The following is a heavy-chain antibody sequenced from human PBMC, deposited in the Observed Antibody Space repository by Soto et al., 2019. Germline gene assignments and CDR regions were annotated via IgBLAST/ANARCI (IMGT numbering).Heavy chain of an antibody. CDR3: ARERIAVAGPYYYGMDV. CDR2: IYYSGST. CDR1: GGSISSGGYY. Sequence: SETLSLTCTVSGGSISSGGYYWSWIRQHPGKGLEWIGYIYYSGSTYYNPTLKSRVTISVDTSKNQFSLKLSSVTAADTAVYYCARERIAVAGPYYYGMDVWGQGTTVTVSS. J-gene: IGHJ6*02. D-gene: IGHD6-19*01. V-gene: IGHV4-31*03.